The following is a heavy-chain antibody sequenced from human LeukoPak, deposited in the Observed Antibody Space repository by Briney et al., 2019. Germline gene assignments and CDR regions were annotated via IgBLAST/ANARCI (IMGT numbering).Heavy chain of an antibody. CDR2: INHGGRT. CDR1: GGSFSGYY. V-gene: IGHV4-34*01. Sequence: SETLSLTCVVSGGSFSGYYWSWVRQPPGKGLEWIGEINHGGRTNYSPSLKSRVTISVDTSKNQFSLKLSSVTAADTAVYYCARKRGWLRSVTAIPYDYWGQGTLVTVSS. D-gene: IGHD2-21*02. J-gene: IGHJ4*02. CDR3: ARKRGWLRSVTAIPYDY.